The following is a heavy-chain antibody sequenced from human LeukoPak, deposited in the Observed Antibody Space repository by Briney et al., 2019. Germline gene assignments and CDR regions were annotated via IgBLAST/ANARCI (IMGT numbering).Heavy chain of an antibody. V-gene: IGHV1-8*02. CDR1: GGTFSSYA. Sequence: GSSVKVSCKASGGTFSSYAINWVRQATGQGLEWMGWMNPNSGNTGYAQKFQGRVTMTRNTSISTAYMELSSLRSEDTAVYYCARGAGGWYEGVRYWGQGTLVTVSS. CDR3: ARGAGGWYEGVRY. CDR2: MNPNSGNT. J-gene: IGHJ4*02. D-gene: IGHD6-19*01.